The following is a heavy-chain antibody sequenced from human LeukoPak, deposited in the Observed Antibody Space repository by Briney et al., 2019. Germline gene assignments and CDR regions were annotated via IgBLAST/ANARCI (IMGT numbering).Heavy chain of an antibody. Sequence: SETLSLTCTVSGGSISSYYWSWVRQPPGKGLEWGGYIYYDGSTNYNPSLKSRVTISVDTSKNQFSLKLSSVTAADTAVYYCARASSSWYLYFQHWGQGTLVTVSS. CDR1: GGSISSYY. D-gene: IGHD6-13*01. J-gene: IGHJ1*01. CDR3: ARASSSWYLYFQH. V-gene: IGHV4-59*01. CDR2: IYYDGST.